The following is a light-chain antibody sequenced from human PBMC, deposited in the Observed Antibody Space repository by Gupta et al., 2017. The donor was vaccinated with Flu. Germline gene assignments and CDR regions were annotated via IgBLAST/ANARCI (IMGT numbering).Light chain of an antibody. CDR3: QQSDSSPQT. J-gene: IGKJ1*01. V-gene: IGKV1-39*01. Sequence: PSSLSAYVGDRVTITCRASQSISNYLNWYQQKPGKAPNLLIYAASSLQGGVPSRFSGSGSGTDFTLTISRLQPEDLATYFCQQSDSSPQTFGQGTKVEVK. CDR1: QSISNY. CDR2: AAS.